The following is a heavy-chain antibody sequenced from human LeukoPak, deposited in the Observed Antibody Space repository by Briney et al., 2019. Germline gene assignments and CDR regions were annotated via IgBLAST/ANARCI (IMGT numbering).Heavy chain of an antibody. CDR3: AKDGYTLPNYFDY. CDR2: ISSSGSTI. J-gene: IGHJ4*02. V-gene: IGHV3-11*01. D-gene: IGHD5-24*01. Sequence: GGSLRLSCAASGFTFSDYYMSWIRQAPGKGLEWVSYISSSGSTIYYADSVKGRFTISRDNAKNSLYLQMNSLRAEDTAVYYCAKDGYTLPNYFDYWGQGTLVTVSS. CDR1: GFTFSDYY.